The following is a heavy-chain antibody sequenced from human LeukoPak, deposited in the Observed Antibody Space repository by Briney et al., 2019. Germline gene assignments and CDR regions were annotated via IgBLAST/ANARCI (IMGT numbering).Heavy chain of an antibody. CDR1: GYTFTSYD. D-gene: IGHD6-19*01. V-gene: IGHV1-8*01. CDR2: MNPNSGKK. Sequence: ASVKVSCKASGYTFTSYDINWVRQATGQGLEWMGWMNPNSGKKGYAQKFQGRVTMTRNTSIRTAYMELSSLRSADTAVYYCAASLTPSGWYRSLTPYYYYYMDGWGKGTTVTVSS. J-gene: IGHJ6*03. CDR3: AASLTPSGWYRSLTPYYYYYMDG.